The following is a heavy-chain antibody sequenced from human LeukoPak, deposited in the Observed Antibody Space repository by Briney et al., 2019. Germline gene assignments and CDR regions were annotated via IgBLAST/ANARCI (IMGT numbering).Heavy chain of an antibody. J-gene: IGHJ4*02. V-gene: IGHV1-18*01. Sequence: ASAKVSCKASGYTFTSYGISWVRQAPGQGLEWMGWISAYNGNTNYAQKLQGRVTMTTDTSTSTAYMELRSLRSDDTAVYYCARDLPPSYYYDSTTLDYWGQGTLVTVSS. CDR2: ISAYNGNT. CDR3: ARDLPPSYYYDSTTLDY. CDR1: GYTFTSYG. D-gene: IGHD3-22*01.